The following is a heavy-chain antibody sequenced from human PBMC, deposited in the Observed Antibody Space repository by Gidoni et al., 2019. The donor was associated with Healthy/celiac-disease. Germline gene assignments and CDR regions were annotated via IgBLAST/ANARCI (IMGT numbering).Heavy chain of an antibody. CDR3: ARVPIVAAPTYYYYGMDV. Sequence: QLQLQASGPGLVKPSETLSLPCTGSVGSITSRRYYWGWIRQPPGKGLEWIGSIYYSGSTYYNPSLKSRVTISVDTSKNQFSLKLSSVTAADTAVYYCARVPIVAAPTYYYYGMDVWGQGTTVTVSS. CDR1: VGSITSRRYY. V-gene: IGHV4-39*07. D-gene: IGHD2-2*01. J-gene: IGHJ6*02. CDR2: IYYSGST.